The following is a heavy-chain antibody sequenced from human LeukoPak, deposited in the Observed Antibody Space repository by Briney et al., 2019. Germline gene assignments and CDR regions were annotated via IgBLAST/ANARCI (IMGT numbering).Heavy chain of an antibody. V-gene: IGHV3-30-3*01. Sequence: PGGSLRLSCAASGFTFSNFAMHWVRQAPGKGLEWVAFISYDENNKYYADSVKGRFTISRDSSKNTLYLQVNSLRAEDTTVYYCAREEPGIAAAGMDYWGQGTLVTVSS. CDR2: ISYDENNK. J-gene: IGHJ4*02. D-gene: IGHD6-13*01. CDR1: GFTFSNFA. CDR3: AREEPGIAAAGMDY.